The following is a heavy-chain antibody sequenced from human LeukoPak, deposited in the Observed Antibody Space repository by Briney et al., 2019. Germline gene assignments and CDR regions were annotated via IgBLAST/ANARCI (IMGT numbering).Heavy chain of an antibody. CDR1: GFTFSSFP. V-gene: IGHV3-30*04. CDR3: TRVVLVGTTYSYFDY. D-gene: IGHD1-26*01. CDR2: ISYDGNNK. Sequence: PGTSLRLSCAASGFTFSSFPMHWVRQAPGKGLEWMAFISYDGNNKNYADSVKGRFTISRDNSKNTLYLEMNSLKAEDTAVYYCTRVVLVGTTYSYFDYWGQGTLVTVSS. J-gene: IGHJ4*02.